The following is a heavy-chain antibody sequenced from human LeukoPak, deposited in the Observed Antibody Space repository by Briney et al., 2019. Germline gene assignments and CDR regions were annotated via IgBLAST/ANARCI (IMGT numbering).Heavy chain of an antibody. D-gene: IGHD3-22*01. CDR3: ARMGVSYYYDSSTYYPAAFDV. J-gene: IGHJ3*01. Sequence: SDTLSLPCGVSGYSISSCYYWGWLRQSPGKGLEWIATIFHSGSIYYNPSLKSRLTLSVDTSKNQSTLKLNSVTAADTAVYYCARMGVSYYYDSSTYYPAAFDVWGQGTMVSVSS. V-gene: IGHV4-38-2*01. CDR1: GYSISSCYY. CDR2: IFHSGSI.